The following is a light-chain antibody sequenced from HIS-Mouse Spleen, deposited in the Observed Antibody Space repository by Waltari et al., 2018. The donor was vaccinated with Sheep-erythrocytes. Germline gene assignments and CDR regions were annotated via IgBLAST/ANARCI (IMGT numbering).Light chain of an antibody. CDR1: QGISSY. CDR2: AAS. Sequence: DIQLTQSPSFLSASVGDRVTITCRASQGISSYLAWYQQKPVKAPKHLIYAASTLQSGVPPRFSSSGSGTEFTLTISSLQPEDFATYYCQQLNSYPHTFGQGTKLEIK. J-gene: IGKJ2*01. V-gene: IGKV1-9*01. CDR3: QQLNSYPHT.